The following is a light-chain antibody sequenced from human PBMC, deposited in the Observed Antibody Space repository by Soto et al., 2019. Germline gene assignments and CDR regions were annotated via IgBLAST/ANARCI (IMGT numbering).Light chain of an antibody. V-gene: IGLV4-69*01. CDR2: LNSDGSH. CDR1: SGHSSYA. J-gene: IGLJ3*02. Sequence: QPVLTQSPSASASLGASVKLTCTLSSGHSSYAIAWHQQQPEKGPRYLMKLNSDGSHNKGDGIPDRFSGSSSGAERYLTISSLRSEDEADYYCQTWGTGNWVFGGGTQLTVL. CDR3: QTWGTGNWV.